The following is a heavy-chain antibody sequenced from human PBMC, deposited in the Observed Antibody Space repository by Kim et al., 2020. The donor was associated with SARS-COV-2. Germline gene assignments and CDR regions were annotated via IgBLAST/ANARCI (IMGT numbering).Heavy chain of an antibody. D-gene: IGHD2-2*02. V-gene: IGHV3-33*01. Sequence: GSLRLSCAASGFTFSSYGMHWVRQAPGKGLEWVAVIWYDGSNKYYADSVKGRFTISRDNSKNTLYLQMNILRAEDTAVYYCARGYCSSTSCYNHYYYYGMDVWGQGTTVTVSS. CDR3: ARGYCSSTSCYNHYYYYGMDV. CDR2: IWYDGSNK. CDR1: GFTFSSYG. J-gene: IGHJ6*02.